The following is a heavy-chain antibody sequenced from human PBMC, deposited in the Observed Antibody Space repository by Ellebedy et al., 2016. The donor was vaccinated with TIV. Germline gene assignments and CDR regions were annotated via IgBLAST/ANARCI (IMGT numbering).Heavy chain of an antibody. CDR2: ISGSGGST. CDR1: GFTFSSYA. Sequence: GESLKISXAASGFTFSSYAMSWVRQAPGKGLEWVSAISGSGGSTYYADSVKGRFTISRDNSKNTLYLQMNSLRAEDTAVYYCARLRSSGLDYWGQGTLVTVSS. CDR3: ARLRSSGLDY. J-gene: IGHJ4*02. V-gene: IGHV3-23*01. D-gene: IGHD6-19*01.